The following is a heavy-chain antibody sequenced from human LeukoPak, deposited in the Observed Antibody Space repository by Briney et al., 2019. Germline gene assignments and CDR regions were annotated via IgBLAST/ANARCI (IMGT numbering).Heavy chain of an antibody. D-gene: IGHD6-19*01. Sequence: GGCLRLSCAASGITFSRYWMTWVRQAPGKGPEWVATIKQDGSEKYYVDSVKGRFTISRDNTKNSLYLQVNTLRAEDTAVYYCARGGQSSSWFWIDWGQGTQVTVSS. CDR3: ARGGQSSSWFWID. CDR2: IKQDGSEK. V-gene: IGHV3-7*01. J-gene: IGHJ4*02. CDR1: GITFSRYW.